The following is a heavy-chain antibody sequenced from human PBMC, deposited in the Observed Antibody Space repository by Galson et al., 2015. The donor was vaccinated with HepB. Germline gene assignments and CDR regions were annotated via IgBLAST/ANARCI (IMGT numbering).Heavy chain of an antibody. D-gene: IGHD1-14*01. CDR2: FYPEHGEI. CDR3: ATGPADLFDY. CDR1: GYTLTELS. V-gene: IGHV1-24*01. Sequence: SVKVSCKVSGYTLTELSVHWVRQAPGKGLEWLGGFYPEHGEIVYAQKFQDRVTMTQDTSTETGYMELRSLRSDDTAIDYCATGPADLFDYWGQGTLVTVSS. J-gene: IGHJ4*02.